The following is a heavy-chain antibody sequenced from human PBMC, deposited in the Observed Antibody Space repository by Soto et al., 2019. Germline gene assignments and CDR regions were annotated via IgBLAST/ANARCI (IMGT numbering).Heavy chain of an antibody. CDR2: ISAYNGNT. CDR1: GYTFTSYG. J-gene: IGHJ4*02. CDR3: AREIHGYYGSGSYHPFDY. D-gene: IGHD3-10*01. V-gene: IGHV1-18*01. Sequence: ASVKVSCKASGYTFTSYGISWVRQAPGQGLEWMGWISAYNGNTNYAQKLQGRVTMTTDTSTSTAYMELRSLRSDDTAVYYCAREIHGYYGSGSYHPFDYWGQGTLVTVSS.